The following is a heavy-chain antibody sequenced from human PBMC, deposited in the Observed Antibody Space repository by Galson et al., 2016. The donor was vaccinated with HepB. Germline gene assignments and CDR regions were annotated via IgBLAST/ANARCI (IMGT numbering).Heavy chain of an antibody. J-gene: IGHJ3*02. V-gene: IGHV3-43*02. Sequence: SLRLSCAASGLTFDDSAMHWVRQAPGERPEWVSLISGDGGSTHYADSVRGRFTISRDNSKNSLYLDMHSLRTEDTAFYYCSKDIPTQSSRQAFHIWGQGTLVIVSS. D-gene: IGHD6-6*01. CDR3: SKDIPTQSSRQAFHI. CDR1: GLTFDDSA. CDR2: ISGDGGST.